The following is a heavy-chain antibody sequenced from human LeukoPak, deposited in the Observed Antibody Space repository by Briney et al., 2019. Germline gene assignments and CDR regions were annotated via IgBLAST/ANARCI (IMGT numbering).Heavy chain of an antibody. V-gene: IGHV4-34*01. J-gene: IGHJ5*02. CDR2: INHSGST. Sequence: SETLSLTCAVYGGSFSGYYWSWIRQPPGKGLEWIGAINHSGSTNYNPSLKSRVTISVDTSKNQFSLKLSSVTAADTAVYYCAGAAPRSWDSSGYYRPWSQGTLVSVSS. D-gene: IGHD3-22*01. CDR3: AGAAPRSWDSSGYYRP. CDR1: GGSFSGYY.